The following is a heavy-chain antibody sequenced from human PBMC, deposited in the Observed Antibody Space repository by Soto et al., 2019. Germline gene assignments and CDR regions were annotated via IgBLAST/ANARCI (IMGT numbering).Heavy chain of an antibody. V-gene: IGHV2-5*02. CDR1: GFSLTTSGVG. J-gene: IGHJ4*02. Sequence: QITLNESGPTVVRPTETLTLTCRFSGFSLTTSGVGVGWIRPSPGKAPEWLALIYWADDKRYSASLKSRLTITKATSKNQVVLTVSDLDPTDTATYYCAHRVLRTVFGLVTTTAIYFDFWGQGTPVAVSS. CDR2: IYWADDK. D-gene: IGHD3-3*01. CDR3: AHRVLRTVFGLVTTTAIYFDF.